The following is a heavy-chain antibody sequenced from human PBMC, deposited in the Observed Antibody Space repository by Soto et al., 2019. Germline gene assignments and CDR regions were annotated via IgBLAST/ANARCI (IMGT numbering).Heavy chain of an antibody. D-gene: IGHD2-2*01. CDR3: GRAFFDGSSTSCYFEGCAFEI. Sequence: EVQLVESGGGLVQPGGSLRLSCAASGFTVSSNYMSWVRQAPGKGLEWVSVIYSGGSTYYADSVKGRFTISRHNSKNTLYLQMNSLGAEDTAGYYWGRAFFDGSSTSCYFEGCAFEIWGKGTMVTVSS. CDR2: IYSGGST. CDR1: GFTVSSNY. J-gene: IGHJ3*02. V-gene: IGHV3-53*04.